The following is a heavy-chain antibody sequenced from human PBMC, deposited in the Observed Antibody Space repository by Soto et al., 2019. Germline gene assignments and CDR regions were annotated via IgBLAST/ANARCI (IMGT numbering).Heavy chain of an antibody. J-gene: IGHJ4*02. V-gene: IGHV1-18*01. D-gene: IGHD1-26*01. CDR2: ISAHNGNT. Sequence: QVHLVQSGAEVKKPGASVKVSCKCSGYGFTTYGITWVRQAPGQGLEWMAWISAHNGNTNYAQKLQGRVTVTRDTSTRTAYMDQRSLGSDGTGGYYGASGRHGDYWGQGAPVTVTS. CDR1: GYGFTTYG. CDR3: ASGRHGDY.